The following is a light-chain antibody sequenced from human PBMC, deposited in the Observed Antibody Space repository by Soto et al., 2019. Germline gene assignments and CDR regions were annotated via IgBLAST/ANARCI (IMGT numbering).Light chain of an antibody. CDR1: QSISSY. CDR3: QQSYRTPSLT. V-gene: IGKV1-39*01. Sequence: DIQMTQSPSSLSASVGDRVTITCRASQSISSYLHWYQQKPGKAPKLLIYAASSLQSGVPSRFSGRGSGTDFTLTISSVQPEDFATSYCQQSYRTPSLTFGGGTKVEIK. CDR2: AAS. J-gene: IGKJ4*01.